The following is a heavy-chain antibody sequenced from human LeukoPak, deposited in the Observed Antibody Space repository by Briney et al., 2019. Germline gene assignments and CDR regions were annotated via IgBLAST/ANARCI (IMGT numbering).Heavy chain of an antibody. D-gene: IGHD4-23*01. Sequence: ASVKVSCKASGYTFTNYDIDWVRQATGQGLEWMGYMKPNSGNTGYAQKFQGRVTMTRDTSISTAYMELSSLTSEDTAVYYCATELRWKDHWGQGTLVTVSS. CDR3: ATELRWKDH. CDR1: GYTFTNYD. J-gene: IGHJ4*02. CDR2: MKPNSGNT. V-gene: IGHV1-8*01.